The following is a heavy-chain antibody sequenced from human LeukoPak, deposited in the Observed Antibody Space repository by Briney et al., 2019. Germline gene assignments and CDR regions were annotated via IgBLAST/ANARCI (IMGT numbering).Heavy chain of an antibody. V-gene: IGHV6-1*01. Sequence: SQTLSLTCAISGDSVSSNSSACNWIRQSPSRGLEWLGRTYYRSKWYNDYAVSVKSRITINPDASKNQFSLQLNSVTPEDTAVYYCARGGQGDGYSADEAFDFWGQGTMVTVSS. J-gene: IGHJ3*01. D-gene: IGHD5-24*01. CDR1: GDSVSSNSSA. CDR3: ARGGQGDGYSADEAFDF. CDR2: TYYRSKWYN.